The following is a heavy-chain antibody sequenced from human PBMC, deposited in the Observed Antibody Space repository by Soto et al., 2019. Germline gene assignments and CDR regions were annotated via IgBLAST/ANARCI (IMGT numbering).Heavy chain of an antibody. J-gene: IGHJ4*02. CDR3: ARAGYGYSYGYFDS. CDR2: INHSGST. Sequence: QVQLQQWGAGLLKPSETLSLTCAVYGGSFSGYYWSWIRQPPGKGLEWIGEINHSGSTNYNPSLTCRVSISVDTYTYKFSLTLSSVSVADTDVYYYARAGYGYSYGYFDSWGQGTLVTVSS. D-gene: IGHD5-18*01. CDR1: GGSFSGYY. V-gene: IGHV4-34*01.